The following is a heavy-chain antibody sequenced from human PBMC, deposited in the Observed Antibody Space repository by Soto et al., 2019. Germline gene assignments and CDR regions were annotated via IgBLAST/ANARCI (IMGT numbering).Heavy chain of an antibody. CDR1: GGTFSSYA. Sequence: QVQLVQSGAEVKKPGSSVKVSCKASGGTFSSYAINWVRQAPGQGLEWMGGIIPIFATADYAQKFQGRVTITADESTSTAYMELSSLRSEDTAVYYCAQCRLGVNHFNGMDVWGQGTTVTVS. D-gene: IGHD3-16*01. CDR3: AQCRLGVNHFNGMDV. V-gene: IGHV1-69*12. J-gene: IGHJ6*02. CDR2: IIPIFATA.